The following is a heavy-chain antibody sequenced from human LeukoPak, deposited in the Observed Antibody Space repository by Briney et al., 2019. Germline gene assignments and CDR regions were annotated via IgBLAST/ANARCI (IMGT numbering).Heavy chain of an antibody. Sequence: GGSLRLSCAASGFTFSSYGMHWVRQAPGKGLEWVSSISSSSSYIYYADSVKGRFTISRDNAKNSLYLQMNSLRAEDTAVYYCARGTTIFGVVIIKGFDYWGQGTLVTVSS. CDR2: ISSSSSYI. D-gene: IGHD3-3*01. J-gene: IGHJ4*02. CDR3: ARGTTIFGVVIIKGFDY. V-gene: IGHV3-21*01. CDR1: GFTFSSYG.